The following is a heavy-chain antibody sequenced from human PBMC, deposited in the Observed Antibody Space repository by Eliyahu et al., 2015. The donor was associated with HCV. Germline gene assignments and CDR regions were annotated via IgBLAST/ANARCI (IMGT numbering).Heavy chain of an antibody. CDR1: GGSLSSSSFF. D-gene: IGHD3-16*01. CDR2: LSYGGST. CDR3: AXGGGGGYNCFDP. Sequence: QLQLQESGPGLVKPSETLSLTCTVSGGSLSSSSFFWNWIRQPPGKGLEWIGSLSYGGSTYYNPSLKSRVTISVDTSKNQFSLKLNSVTAADTAVYYCAXGGGGGYNCFDPWGQGTLVTASS. V-gene: IGHV4-39*01. J-gene: IGHJ5*02.